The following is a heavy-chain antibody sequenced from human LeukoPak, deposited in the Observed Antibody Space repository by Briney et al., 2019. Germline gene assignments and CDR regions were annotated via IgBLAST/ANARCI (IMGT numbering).Heavy chain of an antibody. V-gene: IGHV4-39*07. CDR2: IYYSGST. Sequence: SETLSLTCTVSGGSISSYYWSWIRQPPGKGLEWIGSIYYSGSTYYNPSLKSRVTISVDTSKNQFSLKLSSVTAADTAVYYCARVVYSYGYSDYWGQGTLVTVSS. D-gene: IGHD5-18*01. CDR3: ARVVYSYGYSDY. J-gene: IGHJ4*02. CDR1: GGSISSYY.